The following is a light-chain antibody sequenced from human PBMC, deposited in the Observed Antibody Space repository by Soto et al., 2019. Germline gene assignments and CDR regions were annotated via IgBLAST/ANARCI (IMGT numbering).Light chain of an antibody. V-gene: IGLV1-40*01. CDR2: GNL. J-gene: IGLJ2*01. CDR1: SSNIGAGYE. Sequence: QSVLTQPPSLSGAPGQRVTISCTGSSSNIGAGYEVHWYQQLPGTAPKLLIYGNLYRPSGVPDRFSGSKSGTSVSLAITGLQAEDEADDHFQSYVSSLSGVVFGGGTKVTVL. CDR3: QSYVSSLSGVV.